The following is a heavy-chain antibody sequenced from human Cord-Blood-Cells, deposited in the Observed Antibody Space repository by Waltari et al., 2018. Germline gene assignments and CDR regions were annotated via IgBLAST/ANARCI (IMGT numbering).Heavy chain of an antibody. V-gene: IGHV3-48*02. CDR2: LSSSSSTI. CDR1: GFTFSSYS. Sequence: GQLVESGGGLVPPGGSLRLSCAASGFTFSSYSMNWVRQAPGKGLQWVSYLSSSSSTIYYADSVKSRFTISRDNAKNSLYLQMNSLRDEDTAVYYCAREKGSSSWYWFDPWGQGTLVTVSS. J-gene: IGHJ5*02. D-gene: IGHD6-13*01. CDR3: AREKGSSSWYWFDP.